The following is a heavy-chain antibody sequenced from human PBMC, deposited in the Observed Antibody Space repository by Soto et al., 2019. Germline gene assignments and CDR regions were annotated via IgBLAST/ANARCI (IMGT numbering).Heavy chain of an antibody. V-gene: IGHV2-5*02. D-gene: IGHD3-3*01. J-gene: IGHJ4*02. CDR3: AHRLPERFDF. CDR1: GFSLSSSRVG. CDR2: IYWDDDK. Sequence: QITLKESGPTLVNSTQTLTLTCAFSGFSLSSSRVGVGWIRQPPGKAPEWLALIYWDDDKRYSPSLRSRLTITKDTSKNQVVLTMTNMDPVDTATYYCAHRLPERFDFWGQGALVTVSP.